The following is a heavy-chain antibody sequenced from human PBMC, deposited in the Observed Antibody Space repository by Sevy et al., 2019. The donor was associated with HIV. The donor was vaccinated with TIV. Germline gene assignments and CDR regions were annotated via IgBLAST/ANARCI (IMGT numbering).Heavy chain of an antibody. J-gene: IGHJ4*02. V-gene: IGHV1-69*13. CDR3: ARGRSPFGVVIDYFDY. Sequence: ASVKVSCKASGGTFSSYAISWVRQAPGQGLEWMGGIIPIFGTANYAQKFQGRVTITADESTGSAYMELSSLRSEDTAVYYCARGRSPFGVVIDYFDYWGQGTLVTVSS. D-gene: IGHD3-3*01. CDR2: IIPIFGTA. CDR1: GGTFSSYA.